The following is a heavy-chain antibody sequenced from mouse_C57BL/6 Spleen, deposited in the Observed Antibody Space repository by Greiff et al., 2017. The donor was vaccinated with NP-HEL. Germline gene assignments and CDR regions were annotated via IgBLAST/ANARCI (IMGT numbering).Heavy chain of an antibody. Sequence: EVQLVESGGDLVKPGGSLKLSCAASGFTFSSYGMSWVRQTPDKRLEWVATISSGGSYTYYPDSVKGRFTISRDNAKNTLYLQMSSLKSEDTAMYYCARGVTTARFDVWGTGTTVTVSS. J-gene: IGHJ1*03. D-gene: IGHD1-2*01. CDR2: ISSGGSYT. CDR3: ARGVTTARFDV. V-gene: IGHV5-6*01. CDR1: GFTFSSYG.